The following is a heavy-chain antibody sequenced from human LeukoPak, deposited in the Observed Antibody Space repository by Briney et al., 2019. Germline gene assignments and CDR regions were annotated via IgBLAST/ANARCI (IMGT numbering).Heavy chain of an antibody. CDR2: IHSGGST. CDR1: GFTVSSNY. J-gene: IGHJ4*02. D-gene: IGHD1-26*01. V-gene: IGHV3-66*01. Sequence: GALSLSCAASGFTVSSNYMSWVRQAPGKGLGGVSVIHSGGSTYYAHYVKGGFTISRDNSKNTLYLQMNSLRAEDTAVYYCARDNPNSGRYVYWGQGTLVTVSS. CDR3: ARDNPNSGRYVY.